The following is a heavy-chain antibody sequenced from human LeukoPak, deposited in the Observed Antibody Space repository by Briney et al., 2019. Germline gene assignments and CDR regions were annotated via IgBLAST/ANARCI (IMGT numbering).Heavy chain of an antibody. Sequence: PSETLSLTCTVPGGSITGYYWNWIRQPAGQGLEWLGRVYSSGVGNYNPSLTSRVTMSVDTSKNQFSLKLTSLTAADTAVYYCAREEFLHEIDSSGYFVYWGQGTLVTVSS. CDR3: AREEFLHEIDSSGYFVY. V-gene: IGHV4-4*07. J-gene: IGHJ4*02. CDR1: GGSITGYY. D-gene: IGHD3-22*01. CDR2: VYSSGVG.